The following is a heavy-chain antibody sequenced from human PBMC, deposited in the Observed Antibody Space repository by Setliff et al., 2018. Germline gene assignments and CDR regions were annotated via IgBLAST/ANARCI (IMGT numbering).Heavy chain of an antibody. CDR1: GGSISTNSYY. CDR2: IYYIGTT. D-gene: IGHD2-15*01. CDR3: ARVEGAADY. J-gene: IGHJ4*02. V-gene: IGHV4-39*07. Sequence: LSLTCTVSGGSISTNSYYWGWIRQPPGKGLEWIGSIYYIGTTYYNPSLKSRVTISVDTSKNHFSLKLSSVTAADTAVYYCARVEGAADYWGQGTLVTVS.